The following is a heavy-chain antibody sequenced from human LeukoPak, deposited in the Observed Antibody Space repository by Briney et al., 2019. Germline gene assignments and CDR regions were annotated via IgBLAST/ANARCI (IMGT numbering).Heavy chain of an antibody. Sequence: SETLSLTCAVYGGSFSPNYWSWIRQPPGKGLEWIGEINHSGSTNYNPSLKSRVTISVDTSKNQFSLRLSSVTPADTAVYYCARGGFYCGGDCYVDYWGQGTLVTVSS. CDR1: GGSFSPNY. CDR3: ARGGFYCGGDCYVDY. V-gene: IGHV4-34*01. CDR2: INHSGST. J-gene: IGHJ4*02. D-gene: IGHD2-21*02.